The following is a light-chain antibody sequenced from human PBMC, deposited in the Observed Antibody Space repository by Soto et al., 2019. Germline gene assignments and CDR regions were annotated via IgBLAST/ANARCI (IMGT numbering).Light chain of an antibody. CDR2: DVS. CDR3: QKYNSGLET. Sequence: DIQMTQSPSSLSASVGDRVTITCRASRGITNYVAWYQQKPGKVPKVLIYDVSTLQSGVPSRFSGSGSGTDFTLTISSLQPEDVATYYCQKYNSGLETFGPGTKVDIK. CDR1: RGITNY. J-gene: IGKJ3*01. V-gene: IGKV1-27*01.